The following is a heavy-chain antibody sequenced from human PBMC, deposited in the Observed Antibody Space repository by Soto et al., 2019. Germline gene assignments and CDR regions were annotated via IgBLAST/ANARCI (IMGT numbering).Heavy chain of an antibody. D-gene: IGHD6-19*01. J-gene: IGHJ5*02. CDR2: INHSGST. CDR3: ARGFTPLAVAGHKNWFDP. CDR1: GGSFSGYY. Sequence: SETLSLTCAVYGGSFSGYYWSWIRQPPGRGLEWIGEINHSGSTNYNPSLKSRVTISVDTSKNQFSLKLSSVTAADTAVYYCARGFTPLAVAGHKNWFDPWGQGTLVTVSS. V-gene: IGHV4-34*01.